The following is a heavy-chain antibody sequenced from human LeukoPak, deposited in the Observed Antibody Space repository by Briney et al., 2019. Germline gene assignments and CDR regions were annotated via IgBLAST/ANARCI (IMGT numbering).Heavy chain of an antibody. CDR3: ARNAIVGATIWFDP. D-gene: IGHD1-26*01. V-gene: IGHV4-39*01. J-gene: IGHJ5*02. CDR2: IYYSGST. Sequence: SETLSLTCTVSGGXISSSDYYWGWIRQPPGEGLEWLGSIYYSGSTYYNPSLKSRVILSVDTSKNQFSLKLSSVTAADSAVYFCARNAIVGATIWFDPWGQGTLVTVSS. CDR1: GGXISSSDYY.